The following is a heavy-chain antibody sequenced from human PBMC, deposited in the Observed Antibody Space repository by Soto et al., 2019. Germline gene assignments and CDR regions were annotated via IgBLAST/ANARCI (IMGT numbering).Heavy chain of an antibody. CDR1: GGSFSGYY. J-gene: IGHJ5*02. CDR3: ARGLRGFLAPPFDP. CDR2: INHSGST. D-gene: IGHD3-3*01. Sequence: SETLSLTCAVYGGSFSGYYWSWIRQPPGKGLEWIGEINHSGSTNYNPSLKSRVTISIDTSKNQFSLKLSSVTAADTAVYYCARGLRGFLAPPFDPWGQGTLVTVSS. V-gene: IGHV4-34*01.